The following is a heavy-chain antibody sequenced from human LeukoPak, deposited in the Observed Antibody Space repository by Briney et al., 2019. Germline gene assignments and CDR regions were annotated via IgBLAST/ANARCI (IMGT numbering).Heavy chain of an antibody. Sequence: SVKVSCKASGGTFSSYAISWVRQAPGQGLEWMGGIIPIFGTANYAQKFQGRVTITADESTSTAYMELSSLRSEDTAVYYCARLHGVWGSHRYDPFDYWGQGTLVTVSS. J-gene: IGHJ4*02. V-gene: IGHV1-69*13. CDR2: IIPIFGTA. D-gene: IGHD3-16*02. CDR1: GGTFSSYA. CDR3: ARLHGVWGSHRYDPFDY.